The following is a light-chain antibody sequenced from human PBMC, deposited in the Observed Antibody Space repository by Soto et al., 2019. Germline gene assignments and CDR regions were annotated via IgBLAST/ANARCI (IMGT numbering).Light chain of an antibody. CDR3: SSYTSSSTLEV. CDR2: DVS. V-gene: IGLV2-14*01. Sequence: QSVLNQPASVSGSPGQSITISCTGTSSDVGGYNYVSWYQQHPGKAPKLMIYDVSNRPSGVSTRFSGSKSGNTASLTISGLQAEDEAAYYCSSYTSSSTLEVFGTGTKLTVL. J-gene: IGLJ1*01. CDR1: SSDVGGYNY.